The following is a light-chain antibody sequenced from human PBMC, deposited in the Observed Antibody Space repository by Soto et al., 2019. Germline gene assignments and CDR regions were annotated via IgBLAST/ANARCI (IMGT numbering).Light chain of an antibody. CDR1: QSVISR. Sequence: TQSPGTLSLSPGERATLSCRASQSVISRSLVCYQQKPGKAPKLLIYDASSLESGVPSRFRGSGSVKEFNLTIGSLKPDDFATYCCQQSNRYSWTCCQETNEAIK. V-gene: IGKV1-5*01. CDR3: QQSNRYSWT. J-gene: IGKJ1*01. CDR2: DAS.